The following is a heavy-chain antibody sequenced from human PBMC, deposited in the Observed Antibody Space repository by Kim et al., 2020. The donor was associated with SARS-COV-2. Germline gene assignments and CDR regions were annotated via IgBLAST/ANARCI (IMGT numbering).Heavy chain of an antibody. J-gene: IGHJ6*02. Sequence: ASVKVSCKASGYTFTSYGISWVRQAPGQGLEWMGWISAYNGNTNYAQKLQGRVTMTTDTSTSTAYMELRSLRSDDTAVYYCARDTYYYDSSGYYYSYYGMDVWGQGTTVTVSS. CDR3: ARDTYYYDSSGYYYSYYGMDV. CDR1: GYTFTSYG. CDR2: ISAYNGNT. V-gene: IGHV1-18*01. D-gene: IGHD3-22*01.